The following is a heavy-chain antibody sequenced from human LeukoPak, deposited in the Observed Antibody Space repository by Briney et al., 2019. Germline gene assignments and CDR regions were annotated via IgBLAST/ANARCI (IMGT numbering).Heavy chain of an antibody. D-gene: IGHD6-19*01. J-gene: IGHJ4*02. CDR1: GFTFSSSP. Sequence: PGGSLRLSCAASGFTFSSSPMSWARQVPGKGLEWVSSISSSNSYIYNADSVKGRFTISRDNAKNSLYLQMNSLRAEDTAVYYCARDQGLLVVAGRFGYWGQGTLVTVSS. V-gene: IGHV3-21*01. CDR2: ISSSNSYI. CDR3: ARDQGLLVVAGRFGY.